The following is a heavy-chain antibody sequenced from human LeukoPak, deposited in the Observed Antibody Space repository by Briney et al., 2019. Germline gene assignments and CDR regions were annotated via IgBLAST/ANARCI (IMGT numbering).Heavy chain of an antibody. D-gene: IGHD5-12*01. CDR2: INHSGST. CDR1: GGSFSGYY. CDR3: ARGRPPSGYDFSY. V-gene: IGHV4-34*01. Sequence: PSETLSLTCAVYGGSFSGYYWSWIRQPPGKGLEWIGEINHSGSTNYNPSLQSRVTISVDTSKNQFSLKLSSVTAADTAVYYCARGRPPSGYDFSYWGQGTLVSV. J-gene: IGHJ4*02.